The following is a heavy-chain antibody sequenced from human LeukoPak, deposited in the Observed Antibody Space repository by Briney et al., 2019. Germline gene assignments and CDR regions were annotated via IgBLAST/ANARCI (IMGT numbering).Heavy chain of an antibody. D-gene: IGHD2-21*02. J-gene: IGHJ4*02. Sequence: GASVKVSCKASGYTFTGYYLHWVRQAPGQGLEWMGWINPNSGGTNYAQKFQGRVTMTRDTSISTAYMELSRLRSDDTAVYYCARVKHIVVVTAAPSLYFDYWGQGTLVTVSS. CDR3: ARVKHIVVVTAAPSLYFDY. CDR1: GYTFTGYY. V-gene: IGHV1-2*02. CDR2: INPNSGGT.